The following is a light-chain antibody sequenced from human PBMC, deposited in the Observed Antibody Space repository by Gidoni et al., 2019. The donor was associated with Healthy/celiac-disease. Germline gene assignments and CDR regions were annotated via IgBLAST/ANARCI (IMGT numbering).Light chain of an antibody. J-gene: IGKJ4*01. CDR3: QQRSNWHPLT. CDR1: QSVSSY. V-gene: IGKV3-11*01. Sequence: ELVFTQSPATLSLSPRERATLSCRASQSVSSYLAWYQQKPGQAPRLLIYDASNRATGIPARFSGSGSGTDFTLTISSLEPEDFAVYYCQQRSNWHPLTFXGXTKVEIK. CDR2: DAS.